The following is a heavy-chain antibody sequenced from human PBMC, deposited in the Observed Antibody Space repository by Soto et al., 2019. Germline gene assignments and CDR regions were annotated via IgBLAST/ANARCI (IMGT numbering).Heavy chain of an antibody. Sequence: QVQLVQSGAEAKKPGSSVKVSCMASGGTFSTYGVSWVRQAPGQGLEWMGGILPLVGTTNYAQRFQARVTIRVGESMTPAYMEMRSLRSDDTAVYFCAREADRRWLPLFDFWGQGTLVTVSS. CDR1: GGTFSTYG. CDR3: AREADRRWLPLFDF. D-gene: IGHD5-12*01. J-gene: IGHJ4*02. V-gene: IGHV1-69*01. CDR2: ILPLVGTT.